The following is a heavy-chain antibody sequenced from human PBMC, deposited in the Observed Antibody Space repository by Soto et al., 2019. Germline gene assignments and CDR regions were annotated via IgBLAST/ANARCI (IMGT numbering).Heavy chain of an antibody. D-gene: IGHD3-3*01. V-gene: IGHV4-31*03. J-gene: IGHJ5*02. Sequence: PSETLSLTCTVSGGSISSGGYYWSWIRQHPGKGLEWIGYIYYSGSTYYNPSLKSRVTISVDTSKNQFSLKLSSVTAADTAVYYCARGRRYDFWSGPKEGWFDPWGQGTLVTVSS. CDR1: GGSISSGGYY. CDR3: ARGRRYDFWSGPKEGWFDP. CDR2: IYYSGST.